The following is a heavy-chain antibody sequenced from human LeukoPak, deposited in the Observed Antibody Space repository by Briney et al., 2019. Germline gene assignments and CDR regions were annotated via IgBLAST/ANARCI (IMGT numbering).Heavy chain of an antibody. V-gene: IGHV3-23*01. CDR3: AKDPPHSPFDY. CDR1: GFTFSSYA. CDR2: ITYSGGKT. Sequence: GGSLRLSCAASGFTFSSYAMSWVRQAPGKGLEWASAITYSGGKTNYADSVKGRFTISRDNSKNTLYLQMNSLRADDTAIYYCAKDPPHSPFDYWGQGTLVTVSS. J-gene: IGHJ4*02. D-gene: IGHD2-15*01.